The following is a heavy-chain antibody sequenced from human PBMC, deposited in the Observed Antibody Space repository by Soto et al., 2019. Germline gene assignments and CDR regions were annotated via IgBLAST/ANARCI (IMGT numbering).Heavy chain of an antibody. CDR1: GFSFSTYD. CDR2: ISGGSSRI. D-gene: IGHD5-12*01. CDR3: ARVIYGGWSTIKDYYYYAMDV. V-gene: IGHV3-48*02. J-gene: IGHJ6*02. Sequence: GGSLRLPCAASGFSFSTYDMNWVRQAPGKGLEWVSYISGGSSRIFYADSVKGRFTISRDNAKNSLYLQMNSLRDEDTGVYYCARVIYGGWSTIKDYYYYAMDVWGQGTTVTVSS.